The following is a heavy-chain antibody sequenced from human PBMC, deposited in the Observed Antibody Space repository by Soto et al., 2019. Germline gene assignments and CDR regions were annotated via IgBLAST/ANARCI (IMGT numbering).Heavy chain of an antibody. CDR2: IYYSGST. CDR3: ARHVRTGYFESGYPPRYFHY. CDR1: GGSISSYY. D-gene: IGHD3-9*01. V-gene: IGHV4-59*08. J-gene: IGHJ4*02. Sequence: SETLSLTCTVSGGSISSYYWSWIRQPPGKGLERIGYIYYSGSTNYNPSLKSRDTISVDTSKNQFSLKLSSVTAADTAVYYCARHVRTGYFESGYPPRYFHYWGQGTLVTVSS.